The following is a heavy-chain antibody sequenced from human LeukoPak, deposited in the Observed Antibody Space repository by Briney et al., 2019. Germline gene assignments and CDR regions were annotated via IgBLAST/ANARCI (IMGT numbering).Heavy chain of an antibody. D-gene: IGHD3-3*01. Sequence: GESLKISCKGSGYIFTSYWIGWVRQMPGKGLEWMGIIYPGDSDTRYSPSFQGQVTISADKSISTAYLQWSSLKASDTAMYYRATSSYYDFWNGYLFDYWGQGTLVTVSS. CDR2: IYPGDSDT. CDR1: GYIFTSYW. V-gene: IGHV5-51*01. J-gene: IGHJ4*02. CDR3: ATSSYYDFWNGYLFDY.